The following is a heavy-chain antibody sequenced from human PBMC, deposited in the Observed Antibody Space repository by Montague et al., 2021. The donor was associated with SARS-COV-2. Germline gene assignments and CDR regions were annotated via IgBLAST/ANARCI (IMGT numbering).Heavy chain of an antibody. V-gene: IGHV4-34*01. CDR2: INHGGST. CDR3: ARLRDGVVPSPILGVGPYYSYYYMDV. Sequence: SDAVSLTSAVHGTSFSGYYWNWIRQPAGKGLEWIGEINHGGSTKXSPSLKSRLTISADTSKNQFSLKLTSVAAADTAVYYCARLRDGVVPSPILGVGPYYSYYYMDVWGRGTTVTVSS. CDR1: GTSFSGYY. J-gene: IGHJ6*03. D-gene: IGHD3-10*01.